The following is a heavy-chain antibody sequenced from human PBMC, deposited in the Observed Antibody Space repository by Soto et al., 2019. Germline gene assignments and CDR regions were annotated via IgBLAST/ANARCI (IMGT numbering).Heavy chain of an antibody. CDR3: ARVPRGFWSDNWFDP. CDR2: MNPNNGNT. J-gene: IGHJ5*02. CDR1: GYNFSTYD. D-gene: IGHD3-3*01. Sequence: QVQLVQSGAEVKKPGASVKVSCKASGYNFSTYDINWVRQATGQGLEWIGWMNPNNGNTGYAQKFQGRVTMTRNTAMITAYMELSSLRSDDTAVYYCARVPRGFWSDNWFDPWGQGTLITVSS. V-gene: IGHV1-8*01.